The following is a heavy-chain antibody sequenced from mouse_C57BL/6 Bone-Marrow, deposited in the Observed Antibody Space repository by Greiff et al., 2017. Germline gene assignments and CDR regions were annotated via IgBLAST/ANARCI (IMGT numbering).Heavy chain of an antibody. CDR1: GFTFSSYG. J-gene: IGHJ4*01. CDR2: ISSGGSYT. V-gene: IGHV5-6*01. Sequence: EVQLVESGGDLVKPGGSLKLSCAASGFTFSSYGMSWVRQTPDKRLEWVATISSGGSYTYYPDSVKGRFTISRDNAKNTRYLQMSSLKSEDTAMYYCARRGMDYWGQGTSVTVSS. CDR3: ARRGMDY.